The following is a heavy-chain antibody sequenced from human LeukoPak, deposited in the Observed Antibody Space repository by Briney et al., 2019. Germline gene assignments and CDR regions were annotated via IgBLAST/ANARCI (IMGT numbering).Heavy chain of an antibody. D-gene: IGHD6-19*01. CDR1: GGSISSYY. CDR3: ARHSGQTGGAFGI. Sequence: SETLSLTCTVSGGSISSYYWSWIRQPPGKGLEWIGYMYDSGSTNYNPSLKSRVTISVDTSKNQFSPKLRSVTAADTAVYYCARHSGQTGGAFGIWGQGTMVTVSS. V-gene: IGHV4-59*08. CDR2: MYDSGST. J-gene: IGHJ3*02.